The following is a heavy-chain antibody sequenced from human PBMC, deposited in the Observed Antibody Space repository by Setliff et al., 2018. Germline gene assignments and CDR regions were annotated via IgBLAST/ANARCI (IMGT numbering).Heavy chain of an antibody. CDR1: GYSFINYG. J-gene: IGHJ4*02. CDR2: ISGYNGNT. Sequence: ASVKVSCKTSGYSFINYGLSWMRQAPGQGLEWVGWISGYNGNTDYAQNLQGRVTMTIDTSTSTAYMELRSLRSDDTAVYYCARVPRLEWLLPTFDSWGQGTLVT. D-gene: IGHD3-3*01. V-gene: IGHV1-18*01. CDR3: ARVPRLEWLLPTFDS.